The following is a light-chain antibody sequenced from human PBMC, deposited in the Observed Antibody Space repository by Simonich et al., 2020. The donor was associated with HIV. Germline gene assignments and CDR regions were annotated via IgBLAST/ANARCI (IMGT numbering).Light chain of an antibody. CDR3: QSYDSSLSGSV. V-gene: IGLV1-40*01. Sequence: QSVLTQPPSVSGAPGQRVTISCTGSSSNIGAGYDVHWYQQLPGTAPKLHFYGNSNRPSGVPDRFAGSKAGTSASLAITGLQAEDEADYYCQSYDSSLSGSVFGGGTKLTVL. J-gene: IGLJ3*02. CDR1: SSNIGAGYD. CDR2: GNS.